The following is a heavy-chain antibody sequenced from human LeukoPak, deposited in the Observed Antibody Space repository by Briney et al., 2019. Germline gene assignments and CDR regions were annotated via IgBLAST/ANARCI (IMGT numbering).Heavy chain of an antibody. J-gene: IGHJ4*02. V-gene: IGHV4-59*01. CDR1: GGSMISYS. D-gene: IGHD2-2*01. CDR3: ARGSGWCSSSTCYHFDY. Sequence: SETLSLTCSVSGGSMISYSWSWIRQPPGKGLEWIASIYHTGTTRYNPSLKSRISVSVNTSTTQLSLKLSSGTAADTAVYYCARGSGWCSSSTCYHFDYWGQGRLVAVSS. CDR2: IYHTGTT.